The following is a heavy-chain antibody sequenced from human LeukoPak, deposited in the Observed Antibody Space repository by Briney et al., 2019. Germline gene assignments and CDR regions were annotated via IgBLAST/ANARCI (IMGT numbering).Heavy chain of an antibody. D-gene: IGHD2-15*01. CDR1: GYTFTNYA. CDR2: INTNTGNP. Sequence: ASVKVSCKASGYTFTNYAMNWVRQAPGQGLEWMGWINTNTGNPTYAQGFTGRFVFSLDTSISTAYLQISSLKAEDTAVYYCAKGDGKFCSDGSCYWVYWAQGTLVTVSS. J-gene: IGHJ4*02. V-gene: IGHV7-4-1*02. CDR3: AKGDGKFCSDGSCYWVY.